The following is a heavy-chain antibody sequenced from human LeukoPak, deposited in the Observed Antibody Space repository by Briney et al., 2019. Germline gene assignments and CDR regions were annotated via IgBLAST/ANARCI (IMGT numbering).Heavy chain of an antibody. D-gene: IGHD6-13*01. CDR1: GFTFSSYW. Sequence: PGGSLRLSCAASGFTFSSYWMCWVREAPGKGLEWVANIKQDGSEKYYVDSVKGRFTISRDNAKNSLYLQMNSLRAEDTAVYYCTKGSSWAFDYWGQGTLVTVSS. CDR2: IKQDGSEK. V-gene: IGHV3-7*01. CDR3: TKGSSWAFDY. J-gene: IGHJ4*02.